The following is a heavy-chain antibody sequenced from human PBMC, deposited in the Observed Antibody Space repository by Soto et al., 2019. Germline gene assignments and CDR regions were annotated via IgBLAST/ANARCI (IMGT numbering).Heavy chain of an antibody. CDR2: IHSSGTF. D-gene: IGHD5-12*01. Sequence: QVQLQESGPGLVKPSETLSLTCTVSGASISNAYWIWIRQAAGKRLEWIGRIHSSGTFNYNPSLKSRVSISRDTSKNQISLKLSSVTAADTAVYYCARDNIVSKGYGMDVWGQGTTVTVSS. J-gene: IGHJ6*02. CDR3: ARDNIVSKGYGMDV. CDR1: GASISNAY. V-gene: IGHV4-4*07.